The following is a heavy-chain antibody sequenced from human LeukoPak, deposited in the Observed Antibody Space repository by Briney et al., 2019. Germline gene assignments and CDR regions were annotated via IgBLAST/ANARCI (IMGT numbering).Heavy chain of an antibody. D-gene: IGHD1-1*01. V-gene: IGHV4-34*01. CDR2: INHSEST. CDR1: GGSFSGYY. CDR3: ATNWNLDY. J-gene: IGHJ4*02. Sequence: SETLSLTCAVYGGSFSGYYWSWIRQPPGKGLEWIGDINHSESTNYNPSLKSRVTISVDTSKNQFSLKLTSVTAADTAVYYCATNWNLDYWGQGTLVTVSS.